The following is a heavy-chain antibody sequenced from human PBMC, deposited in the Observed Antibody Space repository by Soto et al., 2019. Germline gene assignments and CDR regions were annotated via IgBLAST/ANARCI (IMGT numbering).Heavy chain of an antibody. Sequence: QVQLVQSGAEVKKPGASVKVSCKASGYTFTSYGISWVRQAPGQGLEWMGWISAYNGNTNYAQKLQGRVTMTTDTATSTAYMELRSLRSDDTAVYYCARDGIGYCSGGSCHKDYWGQGTLVTVSS. D-gene: IGHD2-15*01. J-gene: IGHJ4*02. CDR2: ISAYNGNT. V-gene: IGHV1-18*01. CDR3: ARDGIGYCSGGSCHKDY. CDR1: GYTFTSYG.